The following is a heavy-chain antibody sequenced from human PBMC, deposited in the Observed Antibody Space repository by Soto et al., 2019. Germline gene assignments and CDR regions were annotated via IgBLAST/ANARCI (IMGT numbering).Heavy chain of an antibody. CDR1: GYTITSYY. CDR3: AIDPHFSGFNASIYYSYAMDV. D-gene: IGHD2-2*02. J-gene: IGHJ6*02. Sequence: ASVKVSCKASGYTITSYYMHWVRQAPGQGLEWMGVINPSGGRTSYAQKFQGRVTMTRDTSTSTAYMELSSLRSEDTAVYYCAIDPHFSGFNASIYYSYAMDVWGQGTTVTVSS. V-gene: IGHV1-46*01. CDR2: INPSGGRT.